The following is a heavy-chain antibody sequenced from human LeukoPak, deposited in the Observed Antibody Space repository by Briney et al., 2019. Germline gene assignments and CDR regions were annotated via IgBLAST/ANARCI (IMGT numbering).Heavy chain of an antibody. CDR3: ARGGASPAFQNWFDP. V-gene: IGHV3-30*03. CDR2: ISHDGSNI. D-gene: IGHD1-26*01. J-gene: IGHJ5*02. Sequence: GGSLRLSCAASGFTFYNYGMHWVRQAPGKGLEWVAVISHDGSNIHYGDSVKGRFTISRDNSKNTLYLQMNSLRSDDTAVYYCARGGASPAFQNWFDPWGQGTLVTVSS. CDR1: GFTFYNYG.